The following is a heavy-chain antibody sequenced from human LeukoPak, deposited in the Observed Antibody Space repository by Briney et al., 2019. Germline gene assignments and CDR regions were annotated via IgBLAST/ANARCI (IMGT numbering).Heavy chain of an antibody. CDR1: GFTFSSYS. D-gene: IGHD6-19*01. V-gene: IGHV3-21*01. CDR3: AKAHSSGWYYFDY. Sequence: GGSLRLSCAASGFTFSSYSMNWVRQAPGEGLEWVSSISSSSSYIYYADSVKGRFTISRDNAKNSLYLQMNSLRAEDTAVYYCAKAHSSGWYYFDYWGQGTLVTVSS. J-gene: IGHJ4*02. CDR2: ISSSSSYI.